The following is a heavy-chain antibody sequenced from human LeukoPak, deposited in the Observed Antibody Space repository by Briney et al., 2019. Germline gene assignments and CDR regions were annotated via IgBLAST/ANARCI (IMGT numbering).Heavy chain of an antibody. CDR1: GFTFSSYG. CDR3: AKDTRKLLWFGEPFSPPTPLAY. D-gene: IGHD3-10*01. Sequence: GGSLRFSCAASGFTFSSYGMHWVRQAPGKGLEWVAFIRYDGSNKYYADSVKGRFTISRDNSKNTLYLQMNSLRAEDTAVYYCAKDTRKLLWFGEPFSPPTPLAYWGQGTLVTVSS. V-gene: IGHV3-30*02. J-gene: IGHJ4*02. CDR2: IRYDGSNK.